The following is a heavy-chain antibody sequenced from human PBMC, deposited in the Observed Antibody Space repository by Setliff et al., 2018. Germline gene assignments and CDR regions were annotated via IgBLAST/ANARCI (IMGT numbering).Heavy chain of an antibody. CDR1: GFTFSNHG. D-gene: IGHD3-22*01. CDR3: AKELIEVMMTGLEF. V-gene: IGHV3-30*02. CDR2: IRHDGNNK. J-gene: IGHJ4*02. Sequence: GESLKISCAASGFTFSNHGMHWVRQAPGKGLEWVAFIRHDGNNKYYKDSVRGRFTTSRDNSKNTVYLQMNSLRPEDTAVYYCAKELIEVMMTGLEFWGQGTMVTVSS.